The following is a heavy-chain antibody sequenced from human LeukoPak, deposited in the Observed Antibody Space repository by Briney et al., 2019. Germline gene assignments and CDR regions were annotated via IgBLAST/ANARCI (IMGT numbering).Heavy chain of an antibody. CDR3: ARVGSYGMDV. CDR1: GFTFSSYN. V-gene: IGHV3-48*01. D-gene: IGHD3-10*01. Sequence: GGSLRLSCAASGFTFSSYNMNWVRQAPGKGLEWVSYISTSSNTIYYADSVKGRFTISRDSAKNSLYLQMNDLRAEDTAVYYCARVGSYGMDVWGQGTTVTVSS. J-gene: IGHJ6*02. CDR2: ISTSSNTI.